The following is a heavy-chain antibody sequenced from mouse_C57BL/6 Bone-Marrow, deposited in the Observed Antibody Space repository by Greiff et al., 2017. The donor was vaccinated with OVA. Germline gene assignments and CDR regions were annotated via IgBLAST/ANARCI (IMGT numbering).Heavy chain of an antibody. CDR2: IDPEDGDT. V-gene: IGHV14-1*01. Sequence: VQLQQSGAELVRPGASVKLSCTASGFNIKDDYMHWVKQRPEQGLEWIGRIDPEDGDTEYAPKFQGKATMTADPSSNTAYLQLSSLTSEDTAVYYCTPTTCFAYWGQGTLLTVSA. D-gene: IGHD1-1*01. CDR3: TPTTCFAY. J-gene: IGHJ3*01. CDR1: GFNIKDDY.